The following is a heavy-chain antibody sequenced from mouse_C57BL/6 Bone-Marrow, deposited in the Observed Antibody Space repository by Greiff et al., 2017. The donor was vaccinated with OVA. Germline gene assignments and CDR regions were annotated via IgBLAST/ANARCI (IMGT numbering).Heavy chain of an antibody. V-gene: IGHV1-81*01. CDR2: IYPRSGNT. CDR3: ARCYQGPYFDY. J-gene: IGHJ2*01. Sequence: VKLMESGAELARPGASVKLSCKASGYTFTSYGIRWVKQRTGQGLEWIGEIYPRSGNTYYNEKFKGKATLTADKSSSTAYMELRSLTSEDSAVYVCARCYQGPYFDYWGQGTTLTVSS. CDR1: GYTFTSYG. D-gene: IGHD3-2*02.